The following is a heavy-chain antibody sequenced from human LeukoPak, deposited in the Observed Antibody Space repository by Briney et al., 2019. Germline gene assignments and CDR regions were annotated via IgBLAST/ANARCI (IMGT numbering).Heavy chain of an antibody. J-gene: IGHJ4*02. D-gene: IGHD1-26*01. Sequence: GGSLRLSCAASGFTFSSYEMNWVRQAPGKGLEWVSYISSSGSTIYYADSVKGRFTISRDNAKNSLYLQMNSLRAEDTAVYYCAREGTVEWELTGGFDYWGQGTLVTVSS. V-gene: IGHV3-48*03. CDR2: ISSSGSTI. CDR3: AREGTVEWELTGGFDY. CDR1: GFTFSSYE.